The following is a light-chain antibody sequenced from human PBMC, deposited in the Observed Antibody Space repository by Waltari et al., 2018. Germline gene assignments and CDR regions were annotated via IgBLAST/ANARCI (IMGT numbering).Light chain of an antibody. CDR1: SSDVGNYKR. Sequence: QSALTQPASVSGSPGQSITISCTGTSSDVGNYKRVSWYQQHPGKAPKLMIYAVSKRASGVSGRFSGSKAGDMASLTISGLQPEDEAEYFCSSYAGSSKGVFGGGTKVTVL. J-gene: IGLJ2*01. CDR3: SSYAGSSKGV. CDR2: AVS. V-gene: IGLV2-23*02.